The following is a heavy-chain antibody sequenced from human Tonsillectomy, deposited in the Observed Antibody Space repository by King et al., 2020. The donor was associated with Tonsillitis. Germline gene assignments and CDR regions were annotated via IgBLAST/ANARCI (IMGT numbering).Heavy chain of an antibody. CDR2: IKSKTDGGTT. V-gene: IGHV3-15*01. Sequence: VQLVESGGGLVKPGGSLRLSCAASGFTFSSAWMSWVRQAPGKGLEWVGRIKSKTDGGTTDYVAPVKGRFTISRDDSKNMLDLQMKSLKIEDTAVYYCKWNNWNNEGDYWGQGTLVTVSS. CDR3: KWNNWNNEGDY. D-gene: IGHD1/OR15-1a*01. J-gene: IGHJ4*02. CDR1: GFTFSSAW.